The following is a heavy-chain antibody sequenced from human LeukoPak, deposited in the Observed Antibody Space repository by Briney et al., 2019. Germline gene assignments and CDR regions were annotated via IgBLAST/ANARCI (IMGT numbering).Heavy chain of an antibody. CDR1: GYTFTSHD. Sequence: EASVKVSCKASGYTFTSHDINWVRQAPGQGPEWMGWVNPDTGNTGFAQKFQGRVTITQNNSVTTVYMELSSLTSADTAFYYCARRGLVAGIYDLVYGFDIWGQGTMVTVSS. CDR2: VNPDTGNT. D-gene: IGHD3/OR15-3a*01. CDR3: ARRGLVAGIYDLVYGFDI. J-gene: IGHJ3*02. V-gene: IGHV1-8*03.